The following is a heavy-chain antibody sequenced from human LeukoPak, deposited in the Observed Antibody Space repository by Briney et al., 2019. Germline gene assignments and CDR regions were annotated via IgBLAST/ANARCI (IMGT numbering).Heavy chain of an antibody. Sequence: ASVKVSCKASGYTFTSYGINWVRQAPGQGLEWMGWISAYNGNTDYAQKLQDRVTTTTDTSTTTAYMELRSLKSDDTAVYYCARDLGSYYKGANDYWGQGTLVTVSS. J-gene: IGHJ4*02. D-gene: IGHD3-10*01. V-gene: IGHV1-18*01. CDR3: ARDLGSYYKGANDY. CDR1: GYTFTSYG. CDR2: ISAYNGNT.